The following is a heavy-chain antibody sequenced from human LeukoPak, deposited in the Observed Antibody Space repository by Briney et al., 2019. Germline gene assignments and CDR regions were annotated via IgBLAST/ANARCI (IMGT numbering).Heavy chain of an antibody. D-gene: IGHD6-19*01. CDR1: GFTFSSDW. Sequence: GGSLRLSCVVSGFTFSSDWMTWVRQAPGKGLEWVANIKEDGSESYYVDSVKGRFTISRDNTKNSLYLQMNSLRAEDTAVYYCASPSGWYRADYWGQGTLVTVSS. CDR3: ASPSGWYRADY. CDR2: IKEDGSES. V-gene: IGHV3-7*03. J-gene: IGHJ4*02.